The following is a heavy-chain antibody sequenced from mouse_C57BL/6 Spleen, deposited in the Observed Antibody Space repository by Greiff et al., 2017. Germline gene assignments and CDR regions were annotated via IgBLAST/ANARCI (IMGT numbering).Heavy chain of an antibody. CDR1: GYAFSSSW. Sequence: EVQLQQSGPELVKPGASVKISCKASGYAFSSSWMNWVKQRPEQGLEWIGWIDPENGGTEYASKFQGKATITADTSSNTAYLQLSSLTSEDTAVYYCTAASITTVVATGYFDYWGQGTTLTVSS. CDR2: IDPENGGT. CDR3: TAASITTVVATGYFDY. J-gene: IGHJ2*01. D-gene: IGHD1-1*01. V-gene: IGHV14-4*01.